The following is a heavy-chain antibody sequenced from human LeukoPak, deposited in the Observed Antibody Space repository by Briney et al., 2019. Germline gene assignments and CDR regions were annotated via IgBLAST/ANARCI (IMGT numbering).Heavy chain of an antibody. CDR1: GYTFTIYG. D-gene: IGHD3-9*01. J-gene: IGHJ5*02. CDR2: MSGYNGNR. Sequence: ASVTVSFKCSGYTFTIYGSSWVRRAPGQGRERMGWMSGYNGNRDYAQKLQGRDTITTDPSTSTAYMALRRLRSDDTAVYYCARDRRNPYDILTGYWDHRFDHWGQGTLVTVSS. CDR3: ARDRRNPYDILTGYWDHRFDH. V-gene: IGHV1-18*01.